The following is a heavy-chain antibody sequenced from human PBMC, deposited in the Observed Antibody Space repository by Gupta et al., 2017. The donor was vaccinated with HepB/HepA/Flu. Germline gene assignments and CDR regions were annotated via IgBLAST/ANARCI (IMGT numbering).Heavy chain of an antibody. Sequence: QLQLQESCPGMVKPSETLSLTCTVSGGSISSSSYYWGWIRQPPGKGLEWIGSIYYSGSTYYNPSLKSRVTISVDTSKNQFSLKLSSVTAAETAVYYCAREYSNFGGDAFDIWGQGTMVTVSS. CDR2: IYYSGST. J-gene: IGHJ3*02. CDR3: AREYSNFGGDAFDI. D-gene: IGHD4-11*01. CDR1: GGSISSSSYY. V-gene: IGHV4-39*02.